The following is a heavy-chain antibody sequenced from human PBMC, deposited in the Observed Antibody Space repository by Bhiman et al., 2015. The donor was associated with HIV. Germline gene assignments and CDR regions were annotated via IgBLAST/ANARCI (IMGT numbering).Heavy chain of an antibody. Sequence: EAQVVESGGGLIQPGGSLRLSCAASGFTVSTNYMNWVRQSLGKGLEWVSIIFSDDSTYYADSVKGRFTISRDNAKNSLYLQMNSLRAEDTAVFYCARDRPYNWNWGGYFYGLDVWGQGTTVTVSS. CDR2: IFSDDST. CDR1: GFTVSTNY. V-gene: IGHV3-53*01. CDR3: ARDRPYNWNWGGYFYGLDV. D-gene: IGHD1-7*01. J-gene: IGHJ6*02.